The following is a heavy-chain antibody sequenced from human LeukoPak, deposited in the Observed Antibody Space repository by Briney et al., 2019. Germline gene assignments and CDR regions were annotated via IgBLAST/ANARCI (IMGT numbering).Heavy chain of an antibody. CDR1: GYTFTGYY. J-gene: IGHJ4*02. V-gene: IGHV1-2*02. Sequence: ASVKVSCKASGYTFTGYYMHWVRQAPGQGLEWMGWINPNSGGTNYARKFQGRVTMTRDTSISTAYMELSRLRSDDTAVYYCARESYDSSLYYFDYWGQGTLVTVSS. D-gene: IGHD3-22*01. CDR3: ARESYDSSLYYFDY. CDR2: INPNSGGT.